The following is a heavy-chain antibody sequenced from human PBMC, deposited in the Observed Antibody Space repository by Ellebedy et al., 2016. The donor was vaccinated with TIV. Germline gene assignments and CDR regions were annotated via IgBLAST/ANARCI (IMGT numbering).Heavy chain of an antibody. CDR1: GGSVSSGSYY. J-gene: IGHJ6*02. Sequence: SETLSLTXTVSGGSVSSGSYYWSWVRQPPGKGLEWIGYINYSGSTSYNPSLKSRVNMSIDASKIQFSLMLRSVSAADTAVYYCARVSTNYYYGLDVWGQGTTVTVSS. CDR2: INYSGST. V-gene: IGHV4-61*01. CDR3: ARVSTNYYYGLDV. D-gene: IGHD3-16*02.